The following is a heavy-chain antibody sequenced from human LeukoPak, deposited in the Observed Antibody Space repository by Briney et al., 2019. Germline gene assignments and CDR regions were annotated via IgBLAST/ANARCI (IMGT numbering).Heavy chain of an antibody. D-gene: IGHD6-13*01. CDR2: IYYSGST. Sequence: PSQTLSLTCTVSGGSISSGDYYWSWIRQPPGKGLEWIGYIYYSGSTYYNPSLKSRVTISVDTSKNQFSLKLSSVTAADTAVYYCAREIRTPYSRGGYYMDVWGKGTTVTVSS. J-gene: IGHJ6*03. CDR1: GGSISSGDYY. CDR3: AREIRTPYSRGGYYMDV. V-gene: IGHV4-30-4*01.